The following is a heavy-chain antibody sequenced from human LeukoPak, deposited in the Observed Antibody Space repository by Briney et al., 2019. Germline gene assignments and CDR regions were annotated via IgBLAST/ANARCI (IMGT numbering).Heavy chain of an antibody. V-gene: IGHV4-59*01. CDR2: IFNSGST. D-gene: IGHD3-10*01. CDR3: ASDYGSGSYRFDY. J-gene: IGHJ4*02. CDR1: GGPISSYS. Sequence: SETLSLTCTVSGGPISSYSWSWIRQSPGKGLEWIGYIFNSGSTTYNPSLKSRVTISIDMSNKQFSLKLSSVTAADTAVYYCASDYGSGSYRFDYWGQGTLVTVSS.